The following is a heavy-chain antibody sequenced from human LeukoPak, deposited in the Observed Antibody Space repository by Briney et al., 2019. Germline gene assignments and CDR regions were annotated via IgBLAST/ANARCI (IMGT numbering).Heavy chain of an antibody. V-gene: IGHV4-59*08. CDR2: IYYGGGT. Sequence: SETLSLTCTVSGVSISAFYWSWIRQPPGKGLEWIGYIYYGGGTDYNSSLKSRVTISRDTSKNQFSLKLTAVTAADTAVYYCVRLGYSNGFDWGQGTLVTVSS. CDR1: GVSISAFY. D-gene: IGHD5-18*01. J-gene: IGHJ4*02. CDR3: VRLGYSNGFD.